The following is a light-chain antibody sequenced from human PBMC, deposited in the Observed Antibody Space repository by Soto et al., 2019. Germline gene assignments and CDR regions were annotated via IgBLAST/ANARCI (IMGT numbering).Light chain of an antibody. CDR1: SSNIGAGYD. CDR2: GNS. Sequence: QSVLTQPPSVSGAPGQRVTISCTGSSSNIGAGYDVHWYQQLPGTAPKLLIYGNSNRPSGVPDRFSGSKSGSSASLAITGLRAPAEADYYCQSYDSSLPGWVFGGGTKLTVL. CDR3: QSYDSSLPGWV. J-gene: IGLJ3*02. V-gene: IGLV1-40*01.